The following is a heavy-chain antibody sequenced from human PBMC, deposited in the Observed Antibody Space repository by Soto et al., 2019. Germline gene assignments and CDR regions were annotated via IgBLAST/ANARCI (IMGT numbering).Heavy chain of an antibody. Sequence: SLRLSCVASGFTFTTYCLHWVRQAPGKGLEYLSAISNDGVHTYYANSVKDRFTISRDNSKNTLYLQMNSLRAEDTAVYYCAKPYDSSGYYDYWGQGTLVTVSS. D-gene: IGHD3-22*01. V-gene: IGHV3-64*01. CDR2: ISNDGVHT. CDR3: AKPYDSSGYYDY. J-gene: IGHJ4*02. CDR1: GFTFTTYC.